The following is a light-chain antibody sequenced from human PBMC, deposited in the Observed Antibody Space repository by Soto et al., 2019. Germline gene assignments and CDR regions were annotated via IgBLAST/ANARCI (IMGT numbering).Light chain of an antibody. CDR2: AAS. J-gene: IGKJ5*01. CDR3: QQSYTTPRIT. Sequence: DIQMTQSPSSLSASIGDSVIITCRASQDIGTYLNWYQHKPGKAPKHLIYAASSLQTGVPSRFTGSGSGTDFTLTIDTLQPEDFATYYSQQSYTTPRITFGQGTRLEI. V-gene: IGKV1-39*01. CDR1: QDIGTY.